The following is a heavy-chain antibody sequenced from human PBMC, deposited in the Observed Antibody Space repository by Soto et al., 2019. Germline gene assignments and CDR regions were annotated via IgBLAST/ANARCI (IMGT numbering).Heavy chain of an antibody. J-gene: IGHJ4*02. CDR3: ARGVPVRFDY. V-gene: IGHV4-39*07. CDR2: FFIGGNT. Sequence: SETLSLTGTGSGGSIRSSTYYCGWMRQPPGEGLEWIASFFIGGNTYYNPSLKSRVTISVDTSKNQFSLKLSSVTAADTAVYYCARGVPVRFDYWGQGTLVTVSS. CDR1: GGSIRSSTYY. D-gene: IGHD4-17*01.